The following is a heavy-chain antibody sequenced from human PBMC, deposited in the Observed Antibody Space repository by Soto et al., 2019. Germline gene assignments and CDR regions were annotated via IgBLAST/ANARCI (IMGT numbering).Heavy chain of an antibody. V-gene: IGHV3-73*01. D-gene: IGHD6-25*01. CDR1: GFTFSGSA. CDR3: TRQTATQSGNDY. CDR2: IRSKANSYAT. Sequence: GGSLRLSCAASGFTFSGSAMHWVRQASGKGLEWVGRIRSKANSYATAYAASVKGRFTISRDDSKNTAYLQMNSLKTEDTAVYYCTRQTATQSGNDYWGQGTLVTVSS. J-gene: IGHJ4*02.